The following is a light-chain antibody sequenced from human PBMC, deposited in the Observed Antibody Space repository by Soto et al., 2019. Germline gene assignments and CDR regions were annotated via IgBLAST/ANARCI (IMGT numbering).Light chain of an antibody. CDR1: QSISDT. CDR3: QQYNNWPPPIT. J-gene: IGKJ5*01. CDR2: GAS. Sequence: EIVMTQSPATLSVTPGVRATLSCSASQSISDTLAWYQQKPGQAPRLLIYGASTRATGIPARFSGSGSGTEFTLAISSLQSEDFAVYYCQQYNNWPPPITFGQGTRLEV. V-gene: IGKV3-15*01.